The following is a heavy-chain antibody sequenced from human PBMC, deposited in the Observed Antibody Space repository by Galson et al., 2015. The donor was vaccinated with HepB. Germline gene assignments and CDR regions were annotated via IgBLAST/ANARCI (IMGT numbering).Heavy chain of an antibody. CDR1: GFTFSGYG. Sequence: LRLSCAASGFTFSGYGMHWVRQAPGKGLEWVAVIWSDGSQRYYTDSVEGRYTISRDSSKNTLNLQMNSLRAEDTAVYYCARDFKSGYIDYWGQGILVTVSS. CDR3: ARDFKSGYIDY. J-gene: IGHJ4*02. CDR2: IWSDGSQR. V-gene: IGHV3-33*01. D-gene: IGHD6-13*01.